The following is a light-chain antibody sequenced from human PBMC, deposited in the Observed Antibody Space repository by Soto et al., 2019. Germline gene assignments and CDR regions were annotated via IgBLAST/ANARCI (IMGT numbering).Light chain of an antibody. CDR1: SSDVGGYNY. V-gene: IGLV2-14*01. Sequence: QSVLTQPASVSGSPGQSITISCTGTSSDVGGYNYVSWYQQHPGKAPKLIIYEVSNRPTGVSNRFSGSKSGHTASLTISGLQSEDEADYFCTSYTSISTLDVFGTGTKLTVL. CDR2: EVS. J-gene: IGLJ1*01. CDR3: TSYTSISTLDV.